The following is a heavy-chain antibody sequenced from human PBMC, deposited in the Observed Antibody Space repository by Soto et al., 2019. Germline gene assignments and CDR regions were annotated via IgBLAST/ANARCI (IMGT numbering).Heavy chain of an antibody. CDR3: ASSERTFGGVIVIDAFDI. Sequence: GESLKISCKGSGYSFTSYWIGWGRQMPGKGLEWMGIIYPGDSDNRYSPAFQGQVTISADKSISTAYLQWSSLKDSDTAMYFCASSERTFGGVIVIDAFDIWGQGSMVTVSS. V-gene: IGHV5-51*01. CDR2: IYPGDSDN. D-gene: IGHD3-16*02. J-gene: IGHJ3*02. CDR1: GYSFTSYW.